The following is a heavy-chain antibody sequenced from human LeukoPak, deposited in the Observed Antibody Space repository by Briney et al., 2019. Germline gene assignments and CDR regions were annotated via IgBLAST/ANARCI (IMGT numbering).Heavy chain of an antibody. Sequence: GGSLRLSCAASGFAFSSYWMSWVRQVPGKGLEWVANIDQDGSEKYYVDSVKGRFTISRDSAKNSLYLQMNSLRAEDTAVYYCARVRVGAYDFEYWGQGTLVTVSS. CDR1: GFAFSSYW. CDR2: IDQDGSEK. D-gene: IGHD3-10*01. CDR3: ARVRVGAYDFEY. V-gene: IGHV3-7*01. J-gene: IGHJ4*02.